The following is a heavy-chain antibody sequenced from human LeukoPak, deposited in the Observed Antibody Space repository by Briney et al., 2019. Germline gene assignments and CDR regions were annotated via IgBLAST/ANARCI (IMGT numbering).Heavy chain of an antibody. CDR3: AMASSTSSGWLDP. Sequence: GGSLRLSCAASGFTFSSYAMSWVRQAPGKGLEWVSTISGSGGSTYYADSVKGRFTISRDNSKNTLYLQMNSLRAEDMAVYYCAMASSTSSGWLDPWGQGTPVTVSS. J-gene: IGHJ5*02. V-gene: IGHV3-23*01. CDR1: GFTFSSYA. D-gene: IGHD2-2*01. CDR2: ISGSGGST.